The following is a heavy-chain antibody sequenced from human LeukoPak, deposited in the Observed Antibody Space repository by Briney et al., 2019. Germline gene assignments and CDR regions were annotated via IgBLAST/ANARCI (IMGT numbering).Heavy chain of an antibody. J-gene: IGHJ5*02. D-gene: IGHD3-10*01. CDR1: GGSISSSSYY. Sequence: PSETLSLTCTDSGGSISSSSYYWGWIRQPPGKGLEWIGSIYYSGSTYYNPSLKSRVTISVDTSKNQFSLKLSSVTAADTAVYYCVRDIYGLHYYGSGRLNWFDPWGQGTLVTASS. CDR3: VRDIYGLHYYGSGRLNWFDP. CDR2: IYYSGST. V-gene: IGHV4-39*02.